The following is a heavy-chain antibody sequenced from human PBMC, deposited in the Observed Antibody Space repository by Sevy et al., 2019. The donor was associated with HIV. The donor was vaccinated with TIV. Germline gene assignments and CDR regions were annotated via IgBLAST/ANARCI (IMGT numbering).Heavy chain of an antibody. CDR2: FDPEKGKT. CDR1: GYTLTDLS. Sequence: ASVKVSCKVSGYTLTDLSMHWVRQAPGKGLEWMGGFDPEKGKTIYAQKLQGRLTMTADTSTDTAYMELNNLRSDDTAVYYCATDLWFYYGDFRGFWGQGTLVTVSS. D-gene: IGHD4-17*01. J-gene: IGHJ4*02. CDR3: ATDLWFYYGDFRGF. V-gene: IGHV1-24*01.